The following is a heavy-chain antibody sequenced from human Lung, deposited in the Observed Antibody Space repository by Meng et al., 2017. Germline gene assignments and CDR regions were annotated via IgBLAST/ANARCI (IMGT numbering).Heavy chain of an antibody. J-gene: IGHJ4*02. CDR3: ARGYYSDSH. V-gene: IGHV4-4*02. D-gene: IGHD3-22*01. CDR1: GASIDTDNW. CDR2: IHHSGST. Sequence: QVQLQESGPGLVKPTGTLSLTCAVSGASIDTDNWWTWVRQSPGKGLEWIGEIHHSGSTNYNPSLKSRVILSVDKSKNQFSLKVNSVTAADTAVHYCARGYYSDSHWGQGNPGHRLL.